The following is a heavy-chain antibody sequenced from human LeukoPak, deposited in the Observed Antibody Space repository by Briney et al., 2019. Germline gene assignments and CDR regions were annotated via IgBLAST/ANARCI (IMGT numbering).Heavy chain of an antibody. CDR3: AKDFYSSSWVDY. V-gene: IGHV3-23*01. CDR1: GFTFSSYA. Sequence: GGSLRLSCAASGFTFSSYAMSWVRQAPGKGLEWVLAISGSGGSTYYADSVKGRFTISRDNSKNTLYLQMNSLRAEDTAVYYCAKDFYSSSWVDYWGQGTLVTVSS. CDR2: ISGSGGST. D-gene: IGHD6-13*01. J-gene: IGHJ4*02.